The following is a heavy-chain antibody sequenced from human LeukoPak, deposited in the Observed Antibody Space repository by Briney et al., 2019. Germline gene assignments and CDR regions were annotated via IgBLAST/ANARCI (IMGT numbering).Heavy chain of an antibody. V-gene: IGHV1-18*01. Sequence: ASVKVSCKASGGTFSSYAISWVRQAPGQGLEWMGWISAYSGNTNYAQKLQGRVTMTTDTSTSTAYMELRSLRSDDTAVYYCARGGLNYYDSSGPSVDYWGQGTLVTVSS. D-gene: IGHD3-22*01. CDR3: ARGGLNYYDSSGPSVDY. CDR2: ISAYSGNT. J-gene: IGHJ4*02. CDR1: GGTFSSYA.